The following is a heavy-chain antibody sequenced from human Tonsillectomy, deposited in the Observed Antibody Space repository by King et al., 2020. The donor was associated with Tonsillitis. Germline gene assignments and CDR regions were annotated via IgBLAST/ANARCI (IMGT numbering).Heavy chain of an antibody. CDR2: MSSSSTYI. Sequence: QLVQSGGGLVRPGGSLRLSCVASGFTFSTYYMDWVRQAPGKGLEWVSSMSSSSTYIYYADSVKGRFTISRDNAKNSLFLQMDSLRPEDTAVYYCVTVGDSDCISGYWGQGTLVTVSS. CDR3: VTVGDSDCISGY. CDR1: GFTFSTYY. J-gene: IGHJ4*02. V-gene: IGHV3-21*01. D-gene: IGHD2-21*02.